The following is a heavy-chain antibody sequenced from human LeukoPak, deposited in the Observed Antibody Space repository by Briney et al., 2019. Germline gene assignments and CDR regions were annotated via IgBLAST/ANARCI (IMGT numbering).Heavy chain of an antibody. CDR3: AGDSSSWSFDY. CDR2: ISYDGSNK. V-gene: IGHV3-30-3*01. D-gene: IGHD6-13*01. Sequence: GGSLRLSCAASGFTFSSYAMHWVRQAPGKGLEWVAVISYDGSNKYYADSVKGRFTISRDNSKNTLYLQMNSLRAEDTAVYYCAGDSSSWSFDYWGQGTLVTVSP. J-gene: IGHJ4*02. CDR1: GFTFSSYA.